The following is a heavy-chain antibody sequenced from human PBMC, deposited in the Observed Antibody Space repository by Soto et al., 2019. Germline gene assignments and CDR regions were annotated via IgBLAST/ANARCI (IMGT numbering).Heavy chain of an antibody. CDR2: INPSGGST. J-gene: IGHJ3*02. CDR1: GYTFTSYY. V-gene: IGHV1-46*03. D-gene: IGHD2-15*01. Sequence: ASVKVSCKASGYTFTSYYMHWVRQAPGQGLEWMGIINPSGGSTSYAQKFQGRVTMTRDTSTSTVYMELSSLRSEDTAVYYCARPNGTPRYCSGGSRALPHAFDIWGQGTMVTVSS. CDR3: ARPNGTPRYCSGGSRALPHAFDI.